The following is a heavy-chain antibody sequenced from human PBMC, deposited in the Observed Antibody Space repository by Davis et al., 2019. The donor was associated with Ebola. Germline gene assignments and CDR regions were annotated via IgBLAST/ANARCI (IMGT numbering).Heavy chain of an antibody. V-gene: IGHV4-39*01. CDR1: GGSISSSSYY. Sequence: SETLSLTCTVSGGSISSSSYYWGWLRQPPGKGLEWIGSIYYSGSTYYNPSLKSRVTISVDTSKNQFSLKLSSVTAADTAVYYCARGSPPFPDIVATNHWYFDLWGRGTLVTVSS. CDR3: ARGSPPFPDIVATNHWYFDL. J-gene: IGHJ2*01. D-gene: IGHD5-12*01. CDR2: IYYSGST.